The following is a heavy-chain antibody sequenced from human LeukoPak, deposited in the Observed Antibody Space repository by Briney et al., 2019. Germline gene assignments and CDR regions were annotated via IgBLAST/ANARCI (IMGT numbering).Heavy chain of an antibody. J-gene: IGHJ4*02. CDR3: ARGIAAED. CDR1: GFTFSCHS. Sequence: GSLRLSWSTSGFTFSCHSMNWVRPASGKGLEWVSYISSSGSTIYYADSVKGRSTISRDNAKNSLYPQMNSLRAEDTAVYYCARGIAAEDWGQGTLVTVSS. D-gene: IGHD6-13*01. CDR2: ISSSGSTI. V-gene: IGHV3-48*04.